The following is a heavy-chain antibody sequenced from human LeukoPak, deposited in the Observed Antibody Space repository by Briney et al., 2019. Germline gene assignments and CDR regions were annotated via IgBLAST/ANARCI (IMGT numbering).Heavy chain of an antibody. CDR3: ARDRRIMITFGGVIVRGFDY. V-gene: IGHV1-18*01. CDR2: ISAYNGNT. Sequence: ASVKVSCKASGYNFTSYGISWVRQAPGQGLEWMGWISAYNGNTSYAQKLQGRVTMTTDTSTSTAYMELRSLRSDDTAVYYCARDRRIMITFGGVIVRGFDYWGQGTLVTVSS. D-gene: IGHD3-16*02. J-gene: IGHJ4*02. CDR1: GYNFTSYG.